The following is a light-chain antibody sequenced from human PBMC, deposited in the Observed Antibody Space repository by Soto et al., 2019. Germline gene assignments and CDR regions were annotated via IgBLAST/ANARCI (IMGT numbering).Light chain of an antibody. V-gene: IGLV1-44*01. CDR1: SSNIGSNA. CDR3: SSYTSSSTYV. CDR2: SNS. J-gene: IGLJ1*01. Sequence: QSVLTQPPSASGTPGQRVTISCSGSSSNIGSNAVNWYQQLPGTAPKLLIYSNSQRPSGVPDRFSGSKSGTSASLAISGLQAEDEADYYCSSYTSSSTYVFGTGTKVTVL.